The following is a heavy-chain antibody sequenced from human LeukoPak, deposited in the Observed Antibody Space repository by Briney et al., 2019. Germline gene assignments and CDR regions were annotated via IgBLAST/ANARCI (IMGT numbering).Heavy chain of an antibody. Sequence: SETLSLTCTVSGGSISSFYCSWIRQPPGKGLEWIGYFYNSGRTNYNPSLKSRVTISVDTSKNQFSLKLSSVTAADTAVYYCARGAGYSDRYLVNDAVYIWGQETMVTVSS. V-gene: IGHV4-59*08. CDR2: FYNSGRT. CDR1: GGSISSFY. D-gene: IGHD2-21*02. J-gene: IGHJ3*02. CDR3: ARGAGYSDRYLVNDAVYI.